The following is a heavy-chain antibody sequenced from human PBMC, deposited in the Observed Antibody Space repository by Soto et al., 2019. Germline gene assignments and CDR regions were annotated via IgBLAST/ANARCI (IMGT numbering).Heavy chain of an antibody. CDR3: ARKGYIGNFAMDV. V-gene: IGHV1-18*04. D-gene: IGHD5-12*01. CDR2: ISAYNGNT. J-gene: IGHJ6*02. Sequence: GASVKVSCKASGYTFTSYGISWVRQAPGQGLEWMGWISAYNGNTNYAENFQGRVIMTTDTSTATASMDLRGLRSDDTAVYYCARKGYIGNFAMDVWGQGTTVTVS. CDR1: GYTFTSYG.